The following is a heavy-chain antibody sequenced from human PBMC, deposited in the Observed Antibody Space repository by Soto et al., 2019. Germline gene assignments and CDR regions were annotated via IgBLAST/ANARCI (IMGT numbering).Heavy chain of an antibody. V-gene: IGHV1-18*01. CDR3: ARVVYRITMVRGAPWFDP. D-gene: IGHD3-10*01. CDR2: ISAYNGNT. J-gene: IGHJ5*02. Sequence: APVKVSWKASGYALTSHGISWARQAPGQGPEWMGWISAYNGNTNHAQKLQGRVTMTTDTSTSTAYMELRSLRSDDTAVYYCARVVYRITMVRGAPWFDPWGQGTLVTVSS. CDR1: GYALTSHG.